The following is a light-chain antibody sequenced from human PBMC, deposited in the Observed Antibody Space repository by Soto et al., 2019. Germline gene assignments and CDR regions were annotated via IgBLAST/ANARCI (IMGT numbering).Light chain of an antibody. J-gene: IGKJ2*01. CDR1: QSISSS. Sequence: EIVLTQSPATLSLSPGERATLFCRASQSISSSLAWYQHKSGQAPRLLIYDASNRATGIPARFSGGGSGADFTLPISSLDPEDFAVYYCQQRSQWPPTFGQGTKMEIK. V-gene: IGKV3-11*01. CDR3: QQRSQWPPT. CDR2: DAS.